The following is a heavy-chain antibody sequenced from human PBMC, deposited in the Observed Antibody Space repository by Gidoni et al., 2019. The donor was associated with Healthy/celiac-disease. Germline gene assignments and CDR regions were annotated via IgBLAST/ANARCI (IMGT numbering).Heavy chain of an antibody. CDR2: INPSGGSK. CDR3: ARGGSRNQEYYMDV. J-gene: IGHJ6*03. D-gene: IGHD6-25*01. CDR1: GYTFTSYY. V-gene: IGHV1-46*01. Sequence: QVQLVQSGAEVKKPGASVQGSCKASGYTFTSYYMHWVRQAPGQGLELMGIINPSGGSKSYAQKFQGRVTMTRDTSTSTVYTELSSLRSEDTAVFYCARGGSRNQEYYMDVWGKGTTVTVSS.